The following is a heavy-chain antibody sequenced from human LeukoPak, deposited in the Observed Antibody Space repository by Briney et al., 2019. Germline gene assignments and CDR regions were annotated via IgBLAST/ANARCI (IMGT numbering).Heavy chain of an antibody. D-gene: IGHD2-2*01. CDR2: INHSGST. CDR1: GGSFSGYY. J-gene: IGHJ4*02. Sequence: SETLSLTCAVYGGSFSGYYWSWIRQPPGKGLEWIGEINHSGSTNYNPSLKSRVTISVDTSKNQFSLKLSSVTAADTAVYYCARGLGGYIVVVPAASPFDYWGQGTLVTVSS. V-gene: IGHV4-34*01. CDR3: ARGLGGYIVVVPAASPFDY.